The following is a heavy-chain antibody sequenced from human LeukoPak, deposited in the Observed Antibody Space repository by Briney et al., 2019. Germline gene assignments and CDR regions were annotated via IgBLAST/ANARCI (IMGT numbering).Heavy chain of an antibody. CDR1: GFVFSNYA. CDR2: ISGSGGNT. Sequence: GGSLRLSCAASGFVFSNYAMSWVRQAEGKGLEWVSVISGSGGNTYYADSVKGRFTISRDNSKNTLYLQMNSLRAEDTAIYYCAKGPVVPVATYFFDYWGQGTLVTVSS. J-gene: IGHJ4*02. CDR3: AKGPVVPVATYFFDY. D-gene: IGHD2-2*01. V-gene: IGHV3-23*01.